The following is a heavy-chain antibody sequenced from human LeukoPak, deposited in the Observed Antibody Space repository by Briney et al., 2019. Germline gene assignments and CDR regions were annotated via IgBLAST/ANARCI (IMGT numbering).Heavy chain of an antibody. CDR2: ISYDGSNK. D-gene: IGHD3-22*01. CDR1: GFTFSSYA. V-gene: IGHV3-30-3*01. CDR3: ARDGGYYDSSGFSAFDI. J-gene: IGHJ3*02. Sequence: PGGSLRLSCAAYGFTFSSYAMHWVRQAPGKGLEWVAVISYDGSNKYYADSVKGRFTISRDNSKNTLYLQMNSLRAEDTAVYYCARDGGYYDSSGFSAFDIWGQGTMVTVSS.